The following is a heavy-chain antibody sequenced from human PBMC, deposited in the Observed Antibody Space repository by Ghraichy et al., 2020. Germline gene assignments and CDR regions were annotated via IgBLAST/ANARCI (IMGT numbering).Heavy chain of an antibody. CDR3: AQFQTPANEGYCDP. CDR1: GGTFSSYS. J-gene: IGHJ5*02. Sequence: SVKVSCKASGGTFSSYSLNWVRQAPGQGLEWMGGVIPIFGTPKYALKFQGRVTISADVSTNTAYLDLSRLRSDDTAIYYCAQFQTPANEGYCDPWGQGTLVTVSS. V-gene: IGHV1-69*13. CDR2: VIPIFGTP. D-gene: IGHD2-8*02.